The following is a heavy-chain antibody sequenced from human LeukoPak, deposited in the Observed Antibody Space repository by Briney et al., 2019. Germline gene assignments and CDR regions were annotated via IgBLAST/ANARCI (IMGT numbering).Heavy chain of an antibody. CDR3: AKGGYCSSTSCYFIY. Sequence: GGSLRLSCAASGFTFSSYAMSWVRQAPGKGLEWVSAISGSGGSTYYADSVKGRFTISRDNSKNTLYLQMNSLRAEDMALYYCAKGGYCSSTSCYFIYWGQGTLVAVSS. D-gene: IGHD2-2*01. V-gene: IGHV3-23*01. CDR2: ISGSGGST. CDR1: GFTFSSYA. J-gene: IGHJ4*02.